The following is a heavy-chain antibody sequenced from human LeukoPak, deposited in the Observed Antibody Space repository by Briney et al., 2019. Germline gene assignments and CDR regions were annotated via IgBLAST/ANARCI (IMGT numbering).Heavy chain of an antibody. D-gene: IGHD1-7*01. Sequence: GGSLRLSCAASGFTFSNYWMSWVRQAPGKGLEWVANIKQDESEKYYVDSVKGRFTISRDNAKNSLYLQMNSLRADDTAVYYCARDDDWNYEDYWGQGTLVTVSS. CDR1: GFTFSNYW. CDR3: ARDDDWNYEDY. CDR2: IKQDESEK. J-gene: IGHJ4*02. V-gene: IGHV3-7*01.